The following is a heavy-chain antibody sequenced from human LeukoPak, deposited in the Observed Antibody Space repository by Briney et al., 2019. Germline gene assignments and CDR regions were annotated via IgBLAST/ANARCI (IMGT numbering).Heavy chain of an antibody. J-gene: IGHJ4*02. D-gene: IGHD5-18*01. Sequence: ASVKVSCKASGYTFSIYGFSWVRQTPGQGLEWMGWISPYNGNTDYAQKLQGRVTMATDTSTSTAYMELRSLRSDDTAVYYCARNRGYSYGYGDYWGQGTLVTVSS. CDR2: ISPYNGNT. CDR3: ARNRGYSYGYGDY. CDR1: GYTFSIYG. V-gene: IGHV1-18*01.